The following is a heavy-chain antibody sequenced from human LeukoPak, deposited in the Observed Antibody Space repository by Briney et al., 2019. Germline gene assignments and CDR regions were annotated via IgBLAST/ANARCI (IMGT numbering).Heavy chain of an antibody. D-gene: IGHD3-22*01. V-gene: IGHV1-69*13. J-gene: IGHJ4*02. Sequence: ASVKVSCKATGGTFSSYAISWVRQAPGQGLEWMGGIIPIFGTANYAQKFQGRVTITADESTSTAYMELSSLRSEDTAVYYCARGLTEAAPVGTPRNQYYYDSSGYGYWGQGTLVTVSS. CDR3: ARGLTEAAPVGTPRNQYYYDSSGYGY. CDR1: GGTFSSYA. CDR2: IIPIFGTA.